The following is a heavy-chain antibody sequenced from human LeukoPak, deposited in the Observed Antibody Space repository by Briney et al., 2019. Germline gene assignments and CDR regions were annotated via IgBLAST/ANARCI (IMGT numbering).Heavy chain of an antibody. J-gene: IGHJ3*02. CDR1: GGSISSGGYY. CDR3: ARASYCSSTSCYDTDWPLDI. V-gene: IGHV4-31*03. CDR2: IYYSGST. D-gene: IGHD2-2*01. Sequence: PSQTLSLTCTVSGGSISSGGYYWSWIRQHPGKGLEWIGYIYYSGSTYYNPSLKSRVTISVDTSKNQFSLKLSSVTAADTAVYYCARASYCSSTSCYDTDWPLDIWGQGTMVTVSS.